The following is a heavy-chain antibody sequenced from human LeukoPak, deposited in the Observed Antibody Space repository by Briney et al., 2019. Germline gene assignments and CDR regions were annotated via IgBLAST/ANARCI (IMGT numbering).Heavy chain of an antibody. J-gene: IGHJ4*02. CDR1: GGSISSGGYY. V-gene: IGHV4-61*08. CDR2: IYYSGST. Sequence: SETLSLTCTVSGGSISSGGYYWSWIRQPPGKGLEWIGYIYYSGSTNYNPSLKSRVTISVDTSKNQFSLKLSSVTAADTAVYYCARGVSGWYHFDYWGQGTLVTVSS. D-gene: IGHD6-19*01. CDR3: ARGVSGWYHFDY.